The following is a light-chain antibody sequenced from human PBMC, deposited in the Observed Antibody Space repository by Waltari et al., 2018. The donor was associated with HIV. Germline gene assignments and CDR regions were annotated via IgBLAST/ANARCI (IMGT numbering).Light chain of an antibody. J-gene: IGKJ4*01. CDR1: QSVTSY. CDR2: DAS. V-gene: IGKV3-11*01. CDR3: QQRSDWHALT. Sequence: EIVLTQSPAALSLSPWERATLSCRASQSVTSYLAWYQQKPGQAPRLLIYDASRRATGIPARFSGSGSGTDFTLTISSLQPEDSAIYYCQQRSDWHALTFGGGTKVEIK.